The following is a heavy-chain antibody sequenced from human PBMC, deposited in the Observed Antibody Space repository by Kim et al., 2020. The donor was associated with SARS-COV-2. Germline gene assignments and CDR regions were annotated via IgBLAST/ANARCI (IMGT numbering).Heavy chain of an antibody. CDR3: AKGRGYYGSGSDY. J-gene: IGHJ4*02. D-gene: IGHD3-10*01. CDR2: LSYDGSNK. Sequence: GGSLRLSCVASGFTFSNRAMYWVRQAPGKGLEWVAFLSYDGSNKDSVESVKGRCTISRDNSKNTLYLQMNSLTSEDTAVYYCAKGRGYYGSGSDYWGQGTLVTVSS. CDR1: GFTFSNRA. V-gene: IGHV3-30*18.